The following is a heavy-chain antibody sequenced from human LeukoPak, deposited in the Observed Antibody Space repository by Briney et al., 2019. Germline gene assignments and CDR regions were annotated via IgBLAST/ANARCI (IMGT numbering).Heavy chain of an antibody. J-gene: IGHJ4*02. CDR1: GDSISTYY. D-gene: IGHD1-26*01. CDR2: IDYSGTT. Sequence: ASETLSLTCTVSGDSISTYYWTWIRQPPGRGLEWTGYIDYSGTTNYNPSLKSRVTMSVVTSKNQFSLKLSSVAAADTAVYYCARHGGSLTFDYWGQGILVTVSS. CDR3: ARHGGSLTFDY. V-gene: IGHV4-59*08.